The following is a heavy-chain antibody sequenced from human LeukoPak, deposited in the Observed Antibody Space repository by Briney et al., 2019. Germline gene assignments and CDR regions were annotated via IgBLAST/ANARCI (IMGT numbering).Heavy chain of an antibody. D-gene: IGHD1-26*01. J-gene: IGHJ4*02. V-gene: IGHV4-31*03. CDR3: ARTGIVSPHFDY. CDR2: IYYSGST. Sequence: SETLSLTCTVSGGSISSGGYYWSWIRQHPGKGLEWIGYIYYSGSTYYNPSLESRVTISVDTSKNQFSLKLSSVTAADTAVYYCARTGIVSPHFDYWGQGTLVTVSS. CDR1: GGSISSGGYY.